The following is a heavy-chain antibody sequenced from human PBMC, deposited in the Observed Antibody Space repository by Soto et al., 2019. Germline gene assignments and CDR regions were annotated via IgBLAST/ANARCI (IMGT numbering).Heavy chain of an antibody. CDR3: ARAGLDYYDSSGYSFDY. J-gene: IGHJ4*02. CDR1: GGTFSSYA. CDR2: IIPIFGTA. V-gene: IGHV1-69*13. Sequence: ASVKISCKASGGTFSSYAISWVRQAPGQGLEWMGGIIPIFGTANYAQKFQGRVTITADESTSTAYMELSSLRSEDTAVYYCARAGLDYYDSSGYSFDYWGKGTLVTVSS. D-gene: IGHD3-22*01.